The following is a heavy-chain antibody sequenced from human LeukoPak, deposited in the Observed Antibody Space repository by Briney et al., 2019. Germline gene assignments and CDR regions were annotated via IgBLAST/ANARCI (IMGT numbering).Heavy chain of an antibody. Sequence: AETLSLTCTVSAASVSGYYSSWIRLPAGKGLEWIGRLYNNGSTNCNPSLKSRVTMSVDTSKNQLSLRLKSVTAADTAVYYCTRDIGSGDYVFFDSWGQGTRVIVSS. D-gene: IGHD4-17*01. J-gene: IGHJ4*02. CDR3: TRDIGSGDYVFFDS. V-gene: IGHV4-4*07. CDR2: LYNNGST. CDR1: AASVSGYY.